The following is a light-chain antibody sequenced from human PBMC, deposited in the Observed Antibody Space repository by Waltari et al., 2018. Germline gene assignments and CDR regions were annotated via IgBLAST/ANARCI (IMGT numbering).Light chain of an antibody. Sequence: SALTQPVSVSGSPGQSITISCTGTSSDIGTYNYVSWYQQYPGKAPKLMIYDVTKRPSGVSDRFSGSKSGNTASLTISGLQAEDEADYYCCSYAGSSSLVFGGGTKLTVL. J-gene: IGLJ2*01. CDR3: CSYAGSSSLV. V-gene: IGLV2-23*02. CDR2: DVT. CDR1: SSDIGTYNY.